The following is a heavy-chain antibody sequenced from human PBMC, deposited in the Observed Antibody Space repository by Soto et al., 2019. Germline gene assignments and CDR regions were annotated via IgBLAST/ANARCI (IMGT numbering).Heavy chain of an antibody. Sequence: SETLSLTCTVSGGSISSGGYYWSWIRQHPGKGLEWIGYIYYSGSTYYNPSLKSRVAISVDTSKNQFSLKLSSVTAADTAVYYCARGVRGFGDVWGQGTTVTVSS. V-gene: IGHV4-31*03. CDR3: ARGVRGFGDV. CDR2: IYYSGST. J-gene: IGHJ6*02. CDR1: GGSISSGGYY. D-gene: IGHD3-10*01.